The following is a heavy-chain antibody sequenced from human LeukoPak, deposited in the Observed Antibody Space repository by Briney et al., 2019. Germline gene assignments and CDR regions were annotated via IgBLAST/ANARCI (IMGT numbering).Heavy chain of an antibody. CDR3: ASQQGGSFAFDD. J-gene: IGHJ4*02. Sequence: ASVKVSCKVSGSTVTDLSIHWVRQAPGKGLQWMGSFDLEDGETFYEENFEGRVTMTEDSSTDTAYMELSSLRTDDTAMYYCASQQGGSFAFDDWGQRTLVTVSS. CDR2: FDLEDGET. V-gene: IGHV1-24*01. CDR1: GSTVTDLS. D-gene: IGHD1-26*01.